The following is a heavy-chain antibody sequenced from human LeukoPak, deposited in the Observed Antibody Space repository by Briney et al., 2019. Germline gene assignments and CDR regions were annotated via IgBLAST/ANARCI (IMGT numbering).Heavy chain of an antibody. D-gene: IGHD4-17*01. CDR3: AGSTDDAEYFQH. J-gene: IGHJ1*01. Sequence: GRSLRLSCAASGLTFSSYAMHWVRQAPGKGLEWVAVISYDGSNKYYADSVKGRFTISRDNSKNTLYLQMNSLRAEDTAVYYCAGSTDDAEYFQHWGQGTLVTVSS. CDR1: GLTFSSYA. V-gene: IGHV3-30-3*01. CDR2: ISYDGSNK.